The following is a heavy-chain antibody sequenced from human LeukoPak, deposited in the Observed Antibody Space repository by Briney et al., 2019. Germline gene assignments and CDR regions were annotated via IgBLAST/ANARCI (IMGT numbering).Heavy chain of an antibody. Sequence: GASVTVSCKASGYTFTNLDINWLRQAPGQGLEWMGWMGPNSGDTGYAQKFQGRVSMTRDIFKSTAYMELSSLRSEDTAIYYCASNPPNTGDFYYWGLGTLVTVSS. V-gene: IGHV1-8*01. CDR1: GYTFTNLD. J-gene: IGHJ4*02. CDR3: ASNPPNTGDFYY. D-gene: IGHD1-1*01. CDR2: MGPNSGDT.